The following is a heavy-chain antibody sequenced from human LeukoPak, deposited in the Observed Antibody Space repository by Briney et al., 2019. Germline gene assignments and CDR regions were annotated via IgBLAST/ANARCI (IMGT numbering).Heavy chain of an antibody. CDR1: GGSFSGYY. CDR3: ARDSFDY. Sequence: SETLSLTCAVCGGSFSGYYWNWIRQPPGKGLEWIGEINHGGDTNYNPSLKSRVTISVDTSKNQFSLKLSSVTAADTAVYYCARDSFDYWGQGTLVTVSS. J-gene: IGHJ4*02. V-gene: IGHV4-34*01. CDR2: INHGGDT.